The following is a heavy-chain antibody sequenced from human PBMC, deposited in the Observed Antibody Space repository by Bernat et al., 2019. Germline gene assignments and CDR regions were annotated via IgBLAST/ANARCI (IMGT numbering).Heavy chain of an antibody. J-gene: IGHJ4*02. V-gene: IGHV3-7*03. CDR1: RFPFSSYW. CDR3: ARASPTIFGLGARFDS. Sequence: EVRLVESGGGLVQPGGSLRLSCAASRFPFSSYWMSWVRQAPGKGLEWVASIKEDGSERYYVDAVKGRFTISRGNVKNSLYLEMTSLRAEETAVYYCARASPTIFGLGARFDSWGQGTLVTVSS. D-gene: IGHD3-3*01. CDR2: IKEDGSER.